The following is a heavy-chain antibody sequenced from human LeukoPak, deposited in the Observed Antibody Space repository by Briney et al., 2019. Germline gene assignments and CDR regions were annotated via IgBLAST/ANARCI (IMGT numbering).Heavy chain of an antibody. CDR3: ARQWLVNG. CDR2: ISESGGTT. Sequence: PGGSLRLTCAASGFTFSSYAMNWVRQAPGKGLEWVSSISESGGTTDYADSVKGRFTISRDNSKNTLYLQMNSLRAEDTAVCYCARQWLVNGWGQGTLVTVSS. CDR1: GFTFSSYA. D-gene: IGHD6-19*01. V-gene: IGHV3-23*01. J-gene: IGHJ4*02.